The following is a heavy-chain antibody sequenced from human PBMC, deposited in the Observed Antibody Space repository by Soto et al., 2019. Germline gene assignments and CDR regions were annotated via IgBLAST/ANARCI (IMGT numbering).Heavy chain of an antibody. J-gene: IGHJ5*02. V-gene: IGHV1-69*12. CDR1: GGTISNYA. Sequence: QVQLVQSGAEVKKPGSSVKVSCKTSGGTISNYAISWVRQAPGQGLEWMGGIIPLFGTTNYAQKFQGRVNITAGESTRTAYVELSSLRSEDTAVYYCAGGGFWSGYYSWFDPWGQGTLVTVSS. CDR3: AGGGFWSGYYSWFDP. D-gene: IGHD3-3*01. CDR2: IIPLFGTT.